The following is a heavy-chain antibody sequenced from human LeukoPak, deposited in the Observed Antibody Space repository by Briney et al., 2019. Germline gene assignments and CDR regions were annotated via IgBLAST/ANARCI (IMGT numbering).Heavy chain of an antibody. CDR1: GFTFSSYG. CDR3: AKDSRYSGSSPYYYYYGMDV. V-gene: IGHV3-30*18. CDR2: ISYDGSNK. D-gene: IGHD1-26*01. J-gene: IGHJ6*02. Sequence: PGGSLRLSCAASGFTFSSYGMHWVRQAPGKGLEWVAVISYDGSNKYYADSVKGRFTISRDNSKNTLYLQVNSLRAEDTAAYYCAKDSRYSGSSPYYYYYGMDVWGQGTTVTVSS.